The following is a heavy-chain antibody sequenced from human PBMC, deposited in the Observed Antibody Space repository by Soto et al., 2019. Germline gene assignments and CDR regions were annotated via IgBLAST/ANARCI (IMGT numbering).Heavy chain of an antibody. V-gene: IGHV4-59*01. D-gene: IGHD3-3*01. Sequence: QLQLQESGPGLVKPSETLSLTCTVSGGSISTSYWSWIRQPPGKGLEWLGYVYHIGSTKYNPSLKNRVTISIDTSQNQFSLKLESVSAADTALYYCARDGSGHDFWAGPWYFDSWGQGTLVTVSS. CDR1: GGSISTSY. CDR2: VYHIGST. CDR3: ARDGSGHDFWAGPWYFDS. J-gene: IGHJ4*02.